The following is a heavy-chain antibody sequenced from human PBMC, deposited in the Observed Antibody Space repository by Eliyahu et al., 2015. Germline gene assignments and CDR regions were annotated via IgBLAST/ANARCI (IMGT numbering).Heavy chain of an antibody. CDR3: AREFFDPHDFWSGYYFDY. CDR1: GGSVSSGSYY. J-gene: IGHJ4*02. D-gene: IGHD3-3*01. CDR2: IYYSGST. Sequence: QVQLQESGPGLVKPSETLSLTCTVSGGSVSSGSYYWXWIRQPPGKGLEWIGYIYYSGSTNYNPSLKSRVTISVDTSKNQFSLKLSSVTAADTAVYYCAREFFDPHDFWSGYYFDYWGQGTLVTVSS. V-gene: IGHV4-61*01.